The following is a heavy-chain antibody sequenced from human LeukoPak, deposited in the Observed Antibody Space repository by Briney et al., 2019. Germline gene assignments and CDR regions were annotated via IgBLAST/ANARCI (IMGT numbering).Heavy chain of an antibody. J-gene: IGHJ4*02. CDR3: VKDRGRYSYGYFDY. Sequence: GGSLRLSCLASGFTFSSYALHWVRQAPGKGLEYVSAISSNGGSTYYADSVKGRFTISRDNSKNTLYLQMSSLRAEDTAVYYCVKDRGRYSYGYFDYWGQGTLVTVSS. CDR1: GFTFSSYA. CDR2: ISSNGGST. V-gene: IGHV3-64D*06. D-gene: IGHD5-18*01.